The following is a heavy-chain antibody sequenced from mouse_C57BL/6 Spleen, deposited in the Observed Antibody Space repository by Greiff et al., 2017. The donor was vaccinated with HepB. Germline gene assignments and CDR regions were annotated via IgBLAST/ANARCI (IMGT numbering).Heavy chain of an antibody. CDR2: IDPSDSYT. CDR1: GYTFTSYW. D-gene: IGHD1-1*01. CDR3: ARKSSYLDY. Sequence: VQLQQPGAELVKPGASVKLSCKASGYTFTSYWMQWVKQRPGQGLEWIGEIDPSDSYTNYNQKFKGKATLTVDTSSSTAYMQLSSLTSEDSAVYYCARKSSYLDYWGQGTTLTVSS. V-gene: IGHV1-50*01. J-gene: IGHJ2*01.